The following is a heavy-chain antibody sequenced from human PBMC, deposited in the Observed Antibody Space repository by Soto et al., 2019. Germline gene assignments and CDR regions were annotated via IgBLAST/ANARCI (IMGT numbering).Heavy chain of an antibody. D-gene: IGHD3-3*01. J-gene: IGHJ6*02. CDR2: ISYDGSNK. CDR3: ARGQYRDSWSGYYTGHYYYVMDV. V-gene: IGHV3-30-3*01. CDR1: GFTFSSYA. Sequence: GGSLRLSCAASGFTFSSYAMHWVRQAPGKGLEWVAVISYDGSNKDYADSVKGRFTISRDKSKNTLYLQMNSLRAEDTAVYYCARGQYRDSWSGYYTGHYYYVMDVWGQGTPVTVSS.